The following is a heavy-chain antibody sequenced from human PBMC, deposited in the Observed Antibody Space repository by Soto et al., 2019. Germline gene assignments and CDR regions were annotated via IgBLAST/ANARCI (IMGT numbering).Heavy chain of an antibody. CDR3: ARSFPKSRRGGVAFDY. D-gene: IGHD1-26*01. V-gene: IGHV1-69*01. Sequence: QVQLVQSGAEVKTPGSSVKVSCTTSGGIISSFAINWVRQAPGQGLEWMGGIIPSDGTTKYEGNFQGRVTITADASTSPAYMTLSSLRPEETAVYYCARSFPKSRRGGVAFDYWGREPCSPSPQ. CDR2: IIPSDGTT. J-gene: IGHJ4*02. CDR1: GGIISSFA.